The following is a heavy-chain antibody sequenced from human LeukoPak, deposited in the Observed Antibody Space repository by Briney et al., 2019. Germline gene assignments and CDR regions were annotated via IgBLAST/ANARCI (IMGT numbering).Heavy chain of an antibody. J-gene: IGHJ6*03. V-gene: IGHV3-23*01. CDR2: ISGSGGST. CDR3: AKDSYSSGWYYYYYYMDV. Sequence: GGSLRLSCAASGFTFSSYAMSWVRQAPGKGLEWVSAISGSGGSTYYADSVKGRFTISRDNSKNTLYLQMNSLRAEDTAVYYCAKDSYSSGWYYYYYYMDVWGKGTRSPSP. CDR1: GFTFSSYA. D-gene: IGHD6-19*01.